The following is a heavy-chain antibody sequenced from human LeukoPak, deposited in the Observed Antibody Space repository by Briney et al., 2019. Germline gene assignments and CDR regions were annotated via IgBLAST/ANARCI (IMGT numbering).Heavy chain of an antibody. CDR3: ARPPNIAAAGQD. D-gene: IGHD6-13*01. J-gene: IGHJ4*02. Sequence: GGSLRLSCTTSGFNFRAYWMTWVRQAPGKGLEWVANIKRDGSEKYYMDSVKGRFTISRDNAKNSLYLQMNSLRAEDTAVYYCARPPNIAAAGQDWGQGTLVTVSS. CDR2: IKRDGSEK. V-gene: IGHV3-7*01. CDR1: GFNFRAYW.